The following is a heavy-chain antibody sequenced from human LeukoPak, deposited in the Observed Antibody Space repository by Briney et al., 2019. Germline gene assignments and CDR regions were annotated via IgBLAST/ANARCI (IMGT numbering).Heavy chain of an antibody. CDR3: ARGYCSSTSCYVVPHDY. CDR1: GFTFSSYS. Sequence: PGGSLRLSCAASGFTFSSYSMTWVRQTPGKGLEWVSSISSSSSYIYYADSVKGRFTTSRDNAKNSLYLQMNSLRAEDTAVYYCARGYCSSTSCYVVPHDYWGQGTLVTVSS. D-gene: IGHD2-2*01. J-gene: IGHJ4*02. CDR2: ISSSSSYI. V-gene: IGHV3-21*01.